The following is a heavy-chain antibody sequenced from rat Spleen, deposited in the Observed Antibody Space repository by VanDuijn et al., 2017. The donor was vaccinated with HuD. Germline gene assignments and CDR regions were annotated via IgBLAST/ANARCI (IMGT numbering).Heavy chain of an antibody. CDR3: ARQGIIRGYYFDY. Sequence: EVQLVESGGGFVQPGRSMKLSCAASGFTFSSFPMAWVRQAPTKGLEWVASISYDGSSTNYRDSVKGRFTISRDNAKSTLYLQMDSLRSEDTATYYCARQGIIRGYYFDYWGQGVMVTVSS. V-gene: IGHV5-25*01. CDR1: GFTFSSFP. D-gene: IGHD4-3*01. J-gene: IGHJ2*01. CDR2: ISYDGSST.